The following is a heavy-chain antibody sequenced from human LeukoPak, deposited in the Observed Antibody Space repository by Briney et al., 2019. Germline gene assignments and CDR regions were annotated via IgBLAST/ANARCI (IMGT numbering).Heavy chain of an antibody. Sequence: TASGTLSLTCTVSGGSISTYYWNWIRQPPGKGLEWIGYIYHSGSTNYNPSLQSRVTISVDTSKNQFSLNLNSVTAADTAVYYCARGGAARLHFQNWGQGTLVTVSS. CDR1: GGSISTYY. D-gene: IGHD6-6*01. CDR3: ARGGAARLHFQN. V-gene: IGHV4-59*01. CDR2: IYHSGST. J-gene: IGHJ1*01.